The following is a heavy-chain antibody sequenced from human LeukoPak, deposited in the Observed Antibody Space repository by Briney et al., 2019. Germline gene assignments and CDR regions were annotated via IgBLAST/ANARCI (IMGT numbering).Heavy chain of an antibody. D-gene: IGHD3-22*01. CDR2: ISSSGSTI. V-gene: IGHV3-11*01. J-gene: IGHJ2*01. Sequence: GGSLRLSCAASGFTFSDYYMSWIRQAPGKGLEWVSYISSSGSTIYYADSVKGRFTISRDNAKNSLYLQMNSLIAEDTAVYYCARVASDYYDSSGYYRSYWYFDLWGRGTLVTVSS. CDR3: ARVASDYYDSSGYYRSYWYFDL. CDR1: GFTFSDYY.